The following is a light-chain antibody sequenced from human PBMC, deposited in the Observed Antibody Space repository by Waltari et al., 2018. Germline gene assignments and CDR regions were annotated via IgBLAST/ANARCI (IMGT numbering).Light chain of an antibody. Sequence: QSALTQPASMSASPEQSTPLPCTATNNDVATYDLVSGYQQHPGNAPNLLIFQGTKRPSEVSSRFSGSKSADTASLTISGLQPEDEAYYYCCSYAGTWLFGGGTKLTVL. V-gene: IGLV2-23*01. CDR3: CSYAGTWL. CDR1: NNDVATYDL. CDR2: QGT. J-gene: IGLJ2*01.